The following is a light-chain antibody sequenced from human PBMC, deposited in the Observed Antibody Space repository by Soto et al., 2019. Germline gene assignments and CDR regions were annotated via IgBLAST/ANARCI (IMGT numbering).Light chain of an antibody. J-gene: IGKJ5*01. CDR2: DAS. V-gene: IGKV3-11*01. Sequence: EIVLTQSPATLSLSPGERATLSCRASQSISSYLDWYQQKRGQAPRLLIYDASKMATGIPARFSGSGSGTDFTLTISSLEPEDFAVYYCQQRGYLPITFGQGTRLEIK. CDR3: QQRGYLPIT. CDR1: QSISSY.